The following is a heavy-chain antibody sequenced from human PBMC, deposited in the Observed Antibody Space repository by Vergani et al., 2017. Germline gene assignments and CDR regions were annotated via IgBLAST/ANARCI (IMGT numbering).Heavy chain of an antibody. V-gene: IGHV4-59*05. CDR2: IYYSGST. J-gene: IGHJ4*02. CDR1: GGSISSYY. CDR3: AREKGMYSSSWYIDY. Sequence: QVQLQESGPGLVKPSETLSLTCTVSGGSISSYYWSWIRQPPGQGLEWIGSIYYSGSTYYNPSLKSRVTISVDTSKNQFSLKLSSVTAADTAVYYCAREKGMYSSSWYIDYWGQGTLVTVSS. D-gene: IGHD6-13*01.